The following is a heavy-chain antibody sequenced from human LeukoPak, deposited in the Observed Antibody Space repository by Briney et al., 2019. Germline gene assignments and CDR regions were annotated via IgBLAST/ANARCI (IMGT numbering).Heavy chain of an antibody. D-gene: IGHD3-9*01. CDR2: ISADNGNT. J-gene: IGHJ4*02. CDR1: GYTFTSYG. Sequence: GASVKVSCKASGYTFTSYGISWVRQAPGQGLEWMGWISADNGNTNYAQKLQGRVIMTTDTSTSTAYMELRSLRSDDAAVYYCARASDYDNLRGYYPGIDYWGQGTLVTVSS. CDR3: ARASDYDNLRGYYPGIDY. V-gene: IGHV1-18*01.